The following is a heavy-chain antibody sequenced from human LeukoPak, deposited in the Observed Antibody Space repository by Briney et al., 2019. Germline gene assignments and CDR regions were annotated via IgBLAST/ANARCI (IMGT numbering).Heavy chain of an antibody. Sequence: GRSLRLSCAASGFTFDDYAMPWVRQAPGKGLEWVSGISWNSGSIGYGDSVKGRFTISRDNAKNSLYLQMSSLRAEDTALYYCAKDTYSSSWNYFDYWGQGTLVTVSS. D-gene: IGHD6-13*01. V-gene: IGHV3-9*01. CDR2: ISWNSGSI. CDR3: AKDTYSSSWNYFDY. CDR1: GFTFDDYA. J-gene: IGHJ4*02.